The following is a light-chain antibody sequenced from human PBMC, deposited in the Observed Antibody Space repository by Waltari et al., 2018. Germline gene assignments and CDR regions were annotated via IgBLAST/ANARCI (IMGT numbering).Light chain of an antibody. Sequence: SYELTQPPSVSVSPGQTARITCTGDALTRKYVYWYQQKPGQAPVLVIYKDNERPSGIPERLSGTGSGTTVTVTISGVQAEDEADYHCQAADTSGMSWVFGGGTKLTVL. CDR3: QAADTSGMSWV. J-gene: IGLJ3*02. CDR1: ALTRKY. V-gene: IGLV3-25*03. CDR2: KDN.